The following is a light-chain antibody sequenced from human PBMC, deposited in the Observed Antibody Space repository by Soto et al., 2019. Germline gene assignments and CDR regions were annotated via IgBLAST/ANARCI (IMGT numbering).Light chain of an antibody. CDR2: GAS. J-gene: IGKJ1*01. V-gene: IGKV3-20*01. CDR3: QQYGSSPRT. Sequence: EIVLTQSPGTLSLSPGERATLSCRASQSVSSSYLGWYQQKPGQAPRLLIYGASRRATGIPDRFSGSGSGTDFTLTISRLEPEDFAVYYCQQYGSSPRTFGQGTKVDIK. CDR1: QSVSSSY.